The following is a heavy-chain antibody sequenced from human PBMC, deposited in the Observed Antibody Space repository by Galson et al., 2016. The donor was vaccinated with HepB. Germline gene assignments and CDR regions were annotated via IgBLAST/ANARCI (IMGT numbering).Heavy chain of an antibody. CDR3: ARNRGYSGYDAFDI. Sequence: SLRLSCAASGFTFSDYYMSWIRQAPGKGLEWVSYISISSSYTNYADSVKGRFTISRDNAKNPVYLQMNSLRAEDTAVYYCARNRGYSGYDAFDIWGQGTMVTVSS. CDR1: GFTFSDYY. V-gene: IGHV3-11*03. D-gene: IGHD5-12*01. CDR2: ISISSSYT. J-gene: IGHJ3*02.